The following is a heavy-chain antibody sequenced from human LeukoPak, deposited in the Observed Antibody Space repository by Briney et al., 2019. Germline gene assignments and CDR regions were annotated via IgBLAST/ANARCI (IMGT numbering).Heavy chain of an antibody. Sequence: SETLSLTCAVYGGSFSGYYWSWIRQPPGKGLEWIGEINHSGSTNYNPSLKSRVTISVDTSKNQFSLKLSSVTAADTAVYYCARLSDFWSGYSPAGYYYGMDVWGQGTTVTVSS. V-gene: IGHV4-34*01. CDR1: GGSFSGYY. D-gene: IGHD3-3*01. CDR3: ARLSDFWSGYSPAGYYYGMDV. J-gene: IGHJ6*02. CDR2: INHSGST.